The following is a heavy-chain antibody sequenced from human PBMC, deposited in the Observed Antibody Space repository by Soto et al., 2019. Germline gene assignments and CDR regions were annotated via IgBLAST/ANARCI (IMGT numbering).Heavy chain of an antibody. CDR1: GFTFSSYG. CDR2: IWDDGSNK. CDR3: ARDPYCSGGSCYSPSAFDI. Sequence: QVQLVESGGGVVQPGRSLRLSCAASGFTFSSYGMHWVRQAPGKGLEWVAVIWDDGSNKYYADSVKGRFTISRDNSKNTLYLQMNSLRAEDTAVYYCARDPYCSGGSCYSPSAFDIWGQGTMVTVSS. V-gene: IGHV3-33*01. J-gene: IGHJ3*02. D-gene: IGHD2-15*01.